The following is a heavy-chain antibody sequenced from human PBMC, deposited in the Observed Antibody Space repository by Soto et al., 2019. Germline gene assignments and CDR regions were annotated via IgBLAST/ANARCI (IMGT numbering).Heavy chain of an antibody. V-gene: IGHV1-3*04. CDR3: ARAYGGDLDFDF. D-gene: IGHD3-10*01. Sequence: QVQLVQSGAEVKKPGASVKVSCKASGYTFTNYAMHWVRQAPGQRLEWMGCINTGSGNTKYSQKFQGRVTITRETSANTAYMELTSLISEDTAVYYCARAYGGDLDFDFWGQGTLVTVSS. CDR2: INTGSGNT. CDR1: GYTFTNYA. J-gene: IGHJ4*02.